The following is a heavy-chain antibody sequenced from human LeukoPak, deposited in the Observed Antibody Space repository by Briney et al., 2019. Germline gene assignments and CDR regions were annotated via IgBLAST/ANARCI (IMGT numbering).Heavy chain of an antibody. V-gene: IGHV4-59*08. CDR3: ARQTQVLASYRSSWYPPIDY. Sequence: PSETLSLTCTVSGGSISSYYWSWIRQPPGKGLEWIGYIYYSGSTNYNPSLKSRVTISVDTSKNQFSLKLSSVTAADTAVYYCARQTQVLASYRSSWYPPIDYWGQGTLVTVSS. CDR2: IYYSGST. CDR1: GGSISSYY. D-gene: IGHD6-13*01. J-gene: IGHJ4*02.